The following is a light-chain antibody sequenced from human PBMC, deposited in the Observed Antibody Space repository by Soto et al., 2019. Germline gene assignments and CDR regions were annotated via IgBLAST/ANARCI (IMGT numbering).Light chain of an antibody. CDR3: QQYGSSPGWT. Sequence: EIVLTQSPGTLSLSPGERATLSCRASQSVSSSYLAWYQQKHGQAPRLLIYGASSRATGIPDRFSGSGSGTDFTLTISRLEPEDFAVYYCQQYGSSPGWTFGQGTKVDIK. CDR2: GAS. V-gene: IGKV3-20*01. J-gene: IGKJ1*01. CDR1: QSVSSSY.